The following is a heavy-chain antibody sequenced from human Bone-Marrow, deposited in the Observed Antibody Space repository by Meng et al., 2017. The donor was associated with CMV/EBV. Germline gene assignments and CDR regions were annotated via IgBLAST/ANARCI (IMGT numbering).Heavy chain of an antibody. CDR1: GFTFSSYA. CDR2: ISYDGGNK. V-gene: IGHV3-30-3*01. Sequence: GESLKISCAASGFTFSSYAMHWVRQAPGKGLEWVAVISYDGGNKYYADSVKGRFTISRDNSKNTLYLQMNSLRAEDTAVYYCAKEVHQHYYYYYGMDVWGRGTTVTVSS. J-gene: IGHJ6*02. CDR3: AKEVHQHYYYYYGMDV.